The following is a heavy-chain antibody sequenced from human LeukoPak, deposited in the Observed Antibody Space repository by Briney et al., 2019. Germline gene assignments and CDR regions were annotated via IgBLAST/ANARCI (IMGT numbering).Heavy chain of an antibody. CDR2: ITSSSSYI. V-gene: IGHV3-11*06. CDR1: GFIFSDYY. CDR3: ARDPYSGNYGNYYYYYMDV. D-gene: IGHD1-26*01. Sequence: GGSLRLSCVASGFIFSDYYMSWIRHAPGKGLEWISSITSSSSYIYYADSVKGRFTISRDNAKNSLFLQMNNLSPDDTAVYFCARDPYSGNYGNYYYYYMDVWGKGTTVTISS. J-gene: IGHJ6*03.